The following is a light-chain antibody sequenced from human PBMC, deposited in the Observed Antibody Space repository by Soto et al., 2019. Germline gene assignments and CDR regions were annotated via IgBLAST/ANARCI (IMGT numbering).Light chain of an antibody. CDR1: SSDVGGYNY. CDR2: DVS. V-gene: IGLV2-14*01. Sequence: QSVLTQPASVSGSPGQSLTISCTGNSSDVGGYNYVSWYQQHPGKAPKLMIYDVSNRPSGVSNRFSGSKSGNTASLTISGLQAEDEADYYCSSYTSSSTRVFGTGTKVTVL. CDR3: SSYTSSSTRV. J-gene: IGLJ1*01.